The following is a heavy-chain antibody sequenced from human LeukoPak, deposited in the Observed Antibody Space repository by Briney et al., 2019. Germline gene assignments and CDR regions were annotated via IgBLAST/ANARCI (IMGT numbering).Heavy chain of an antibody. D-gene: IGHD3-3*01. J-gene: IGHJ4*01. CDR3: AKDYRDFWSGYYGYFDF. CDR1: GFTFDNYA. V-gene: IGHV3-23*01. CDR2: ISGSGGTT. Sequence: GGSLRLSCAASGFTFDNYAMGWVRQAPGKGLECVSGISGSGGTTAYADSVKGRFTISRDNSKNTLYLQMNSLRAEDTAVYYCAKDYRDFWSGYYGYFDFWGHGTRVTVSS.